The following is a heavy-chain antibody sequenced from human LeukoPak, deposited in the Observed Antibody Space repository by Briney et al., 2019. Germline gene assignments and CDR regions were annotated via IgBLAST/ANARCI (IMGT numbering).Heavy chain of an antibody. D-gene: IGHD2/OR15-2a*01. CDR3: ARGLTSMPPGGY. J-gene: IGHJ4*02. V-gene: IGHV4-61*01. CDR1: GDSVSSDNYY. CDR2: INHSGST. Sequence: SETLSLTCTVSGDSVSSDNYYWSWIRQPPGKGLEWIGEINHSGSTNYNPSLKSRVTILVDTSKNQFSLKLSSVTAADTAVYYCARGLTSMPPGGYWGQGTLVTVSS.